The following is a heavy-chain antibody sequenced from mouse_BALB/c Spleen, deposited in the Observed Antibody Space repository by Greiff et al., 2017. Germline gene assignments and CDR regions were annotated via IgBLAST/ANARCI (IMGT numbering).Heavy chain of an antibody. V-gene: IGHV3-2*02. J-gene: IGHJ3*01. D-gene: IGHD4-1*01. CDR2: ISYSGST. Sequence: EVKLVESGPGLVKPSQSLSLTCTVTGYSITSDYAWNWIRQFPGNKLEWMGYISYSGSTSYNPSLKSRISITRDTSKNQFFLQLNSVTTEDTATYYCARGELGEFAYWGQGTLVTVSA. CDR1: GYSITSDYA. CDR3: ARGELGEFAY.